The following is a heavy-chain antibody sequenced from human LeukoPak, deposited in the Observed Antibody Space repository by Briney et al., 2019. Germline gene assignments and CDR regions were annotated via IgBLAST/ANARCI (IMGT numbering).Heavy chain of an antibody. J-gene: IGHJ4*02. D-gene: IGHD3-10*01. Sequence: SETLSLTCTVSGGSISSSSYYWGWIRQPPGKGLEWIGSIYYSGSTYYNPSLKSRVTISVDTSKNQFSLKLSSVTAADTAVYYCARDRVGSGSSLDYWGQGTLVTVSS. V-gene: IGHV4-39*07. CDR2: IYYSGST. CDR1: GGSISSSSYY. CDR3: ARDRVGSGSSLDY.